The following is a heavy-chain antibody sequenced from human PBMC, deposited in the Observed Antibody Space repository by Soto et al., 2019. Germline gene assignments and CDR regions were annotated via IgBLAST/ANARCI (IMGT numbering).Heavy chain of an antibody. CDR2: TRNKANNYTT. J-gene: IGHJ4*02. D-gene: IGHD1-26*01. Sequence: EVQLVESGGGLVQPGGSLRLSCAASGFTFSDHYMDWVRQAPGKGLEWVGRTRNKANNYTTQYAASVKGRFTISRDDSKNSLYLKMNSLEIEDTAVYFCARVRSSCFDYWGQGILVTVSS. V-gene: IGHV3-72*01. CDR1: GFTFSDHY. CDR3: ARVRSSCFDY.